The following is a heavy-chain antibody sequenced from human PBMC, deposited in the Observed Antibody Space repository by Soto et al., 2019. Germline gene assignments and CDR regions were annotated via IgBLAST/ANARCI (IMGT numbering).Heavy chain of an antibody. J-gene: IGHJ5*02. CDR1: GYTFTSYC. D-gene: IGHD6-13*01. CDR2: INAANGAT. CDR3: VRRHVSATGIDWFDP. Sequence: ASVDVSCKSSGYTFTSYCIHWGRQAPGQRLEWMGWINAANGATKYSPKFQGRVTITRDTSASTAYMELSSLRSEDTAVYYCVRRHVSATGIDWFDPWGQGTLVTVSS. V-gene: IGHV1-3*01.